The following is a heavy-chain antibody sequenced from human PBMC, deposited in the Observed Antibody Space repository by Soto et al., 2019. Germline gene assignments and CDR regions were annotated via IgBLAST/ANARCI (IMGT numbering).Heavy chain of an antibody. V-gene: IGHV4-59*12. J-gene: IGHJ4*02. CDR1: GRSITSYY. D-gene: IGHD3-22*01. CDR2: IYDNGIT. CDR3: ARTYDSNGYANEFDS. Sequence: SETLSLTCSVSGRSITSYYWSWVRQPPGKGLEWIGYIYDNGITSQNPSLKSRVTMSADTSQNQFSLKLTSVTGADTAVYYCARTYDSNGYANEFDSWGQGSLVTVSS.